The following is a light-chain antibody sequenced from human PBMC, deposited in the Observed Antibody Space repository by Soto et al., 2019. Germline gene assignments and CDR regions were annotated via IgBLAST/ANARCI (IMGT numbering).Light chain of an antibody. V-gene: IGLV1-40*01. CDR3: QSYDSSLSGFYV. CDR1: NSNIGAGYD. Sequence: QSVLTQPPSVSEAPGQWVTISCTGSNSNIGAGYDVHWYQQLPGAAPKLLIYGSTKRPSGVPDRFSGSKSGTSASLAITGLQAEDEADYYCQSYDSSLSGFYVFGTGTKV. J-gene: IGLJ1*01. CDR2: GST.